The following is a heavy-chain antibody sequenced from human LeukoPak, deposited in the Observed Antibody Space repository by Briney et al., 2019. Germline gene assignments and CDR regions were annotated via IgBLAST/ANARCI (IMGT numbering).Heavy chain of an antibody. CDR2: IKQDGSEK. CDR1: GFTFSSYW. D-gene: IGHD5-18*01. V-gene: IGHV3-7*01. J-gene: IGHJ4*02. Sequence: GGSLRLSCAVSGFTFSSYWMSWVRQAPGKGLEWVANIKQDGSEKYYVDSVKGRFTISRDNAKNSLYLQMNSLRAEDTAVYYCAKDRVGYSYYFDYWGQGTLVTVSS. CDR3: AKDRVGYSYYFDY.